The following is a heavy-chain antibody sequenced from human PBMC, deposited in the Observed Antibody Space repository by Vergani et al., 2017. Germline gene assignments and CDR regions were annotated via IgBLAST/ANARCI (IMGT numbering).Heavy chain of an antibody. CDR3: ARGREERWLQSQFDY. V-gene: IGHV4-61*01. J-gene: IGHJ4*02. Sequence: QVQLQESGPGLVKPSETLSLTCTVSGGSVSSGSYYWSWIRQPPGKGLEWIGYIYYSGSTNYNPSLKSRVTISVDTSKNQFSLKLSSVTAADTAVYYCARGREERWLQSQFDYWGQGTLVTVSS. CDR2: IYYSGST. D-gene: IGHD5-24*01. CDR1: GGSVSSGSYY.